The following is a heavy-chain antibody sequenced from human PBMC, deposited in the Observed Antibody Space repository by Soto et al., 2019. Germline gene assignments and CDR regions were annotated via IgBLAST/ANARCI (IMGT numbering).Heavy chain of an antibody. V-gene: IGHV3-53*01. CDR2: IYSGVIR. CDR1: GFTVSANH. CDR3: ASKSTGTTGYYFES. Sequence: GGSLRLSCAASGFTVSANHMSWVRQAPGKGLEWVSIIYSGVIRYYADSVKGRFTISRDISKNALYLQMNSLRVEDTAVYFCASKSTGTTGYYFESWGQGTLVTVS. D-gene: IGHD1-1*01. J-gene: IGHJ4*02.